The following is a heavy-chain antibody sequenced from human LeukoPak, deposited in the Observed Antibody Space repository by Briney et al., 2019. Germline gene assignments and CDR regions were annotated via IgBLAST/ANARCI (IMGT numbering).Heavy chain of an antibody. CDR3: ARDRDKDHSDNWFDP. Sequence: SETLSLTRTVSGGSISSYYWSWIRQPAGKGLEWIGRIYTSGSTNYNPSLKSRVTMSVDTSKNQFSLKLSSVTAADTAVYYCARDRDKDHSDNWFDPWGQGTLVTVSS. CDR2: IYTSGST. V-gene: IGHV4-4*07. D-gene: IGHD2-15*01. CDR1: GGSISSYY. J-gene: IGHJ5*02.